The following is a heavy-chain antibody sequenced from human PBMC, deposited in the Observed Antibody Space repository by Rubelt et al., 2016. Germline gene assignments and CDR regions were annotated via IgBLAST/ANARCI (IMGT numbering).Heavy chain of an antibody. J-gene: IGHJ4*02. V-gene: IGHV3-48*01. CDR2: ISSSSSTI. Sequence: ISSSSSTIYYADSVKGRFTISRDNAKNSLYLQMNSLRAEDTAVYYCAGALFGEYFDYWGQGTLVTVSS. CDR3: AGALFGEYFDY. D-gene: IGHD3-16*01.